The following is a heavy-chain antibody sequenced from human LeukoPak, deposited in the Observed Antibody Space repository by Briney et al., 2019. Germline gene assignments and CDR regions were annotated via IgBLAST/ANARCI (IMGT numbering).Heavy chain of an antibody. V-gene: IGHV1-46*01. CDR1: GYTFTSYY. J-gene: IGHJ4*02. CDR2: INPSGGST. Sequence: GASVKVSCKASGYTFTSYYIHWVRQAPGQGLEWMGIINPSGGSTNYAQKFQGRVTMTRDTSTSTVYMELSSLRSGDSAVYYCARWTTTYLDYWGQGTLVTVSS. CDR3: ARWTTTYLDY. D-gene: IGHD4-11*01.